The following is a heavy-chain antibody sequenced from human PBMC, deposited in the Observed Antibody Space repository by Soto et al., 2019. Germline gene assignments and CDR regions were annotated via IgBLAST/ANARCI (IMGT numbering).Heavy chain of an antibody. CDR2: IDPSDSYT. V-gene: IGHV5-10-1*01. J-gene: IGHJ6*02. CDR1: GYSFTSYW. D-gene: IGHD4-4*01. CDR3: ARGFMTTVTTSGDGMDV. Sequence: GESLKISCKGSGYSFTSYWISWVRQMPGKGLEWMGRIDPSDSYTNYSPSFQGHVTISADKSISTAYLQWSSLKASDTAMYYCARGFMTTVTTSGDGMDVWGQGTTVTVSS.